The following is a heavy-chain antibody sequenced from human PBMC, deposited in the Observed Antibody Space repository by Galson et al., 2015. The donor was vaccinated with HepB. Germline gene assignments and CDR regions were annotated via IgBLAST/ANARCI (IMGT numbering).Heavy chain of an antibody. CDR1: GFTFSDDY. V-gene: IGHV3-11*04. CDR3: ARGLIVNTAMIAFDY. D-gene: IGHD5-18*01. Sequence: SLRLSCAASGFTFSDDYMSWVRQAPGKGLEWISYITGSDNTIFYADSVKGRFTISRDNTKNSLYLQMNSLRVEDTAVYYCARGLIVNTAMIAFDYWGQGALVTVSS. J-gene: IGHJ4*02. CDR2: ITGSDNTI.